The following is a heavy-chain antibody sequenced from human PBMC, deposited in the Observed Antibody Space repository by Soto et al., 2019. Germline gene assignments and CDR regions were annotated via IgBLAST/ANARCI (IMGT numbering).Heavy chain of an antibody. D-gene: IGHD6-19*01. J-gene: IGHJ4*02. CDR2: ISAYNGNT. V-gene: IGHV1-18*01. CDR1: GYTFTSYG. Sequence: SSVKVSCKASGYTFTSYGISWVRQAPGQGLEWMGWISAYNGNTNYAQKLQGRVTMTTDTSTSTAYMELRSLRSDDTAVYYCARDVAGTGYFDYWGQGTLVTVSS. CDR3: ARDVAGTGYFDY.